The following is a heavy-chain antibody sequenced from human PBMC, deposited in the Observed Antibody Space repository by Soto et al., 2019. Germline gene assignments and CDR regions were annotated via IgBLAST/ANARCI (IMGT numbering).Heavy chain of an antibody. CDR2: INPNSGGT. D-gene: IGHD2-15*01. CDR3: ARDRCSGGSTQYYYGMDV. Sequence: GASVKVSCKASGYTFTGYYMHWVRQAPGQGLEWMGWINPNSGGTNYAQKFQGWVTMTRDTSISTAYMELSRLRSDDTAVYYCARDRCSGGSTQYYYGMDVWGQGTTVTVSS. J-gene: IGHJ6*02. V-gene: IGHV1-2*04. CDR1: GYTFTGYY.